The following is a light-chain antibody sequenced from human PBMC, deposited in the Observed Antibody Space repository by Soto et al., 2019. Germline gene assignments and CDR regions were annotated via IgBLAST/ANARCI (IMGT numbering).Light chain of an antibody. V-gene: IGLV2-11*01. Sequence: QSVLTQPRSVSGSPGQSVTISCTGTSSDVGGYKDVSWYQQHPGKAPKLMIYDVTKRPSGVPDRFSGSRSGNTASLTISGLQAEDEADYYCCSYAGSFTLLFGGGTKLTVL. CDR1: SSDVGGYKD. J-gene: IGLJ2*01. CDR2: DVT. CDR3: CSYAGSFTLL.